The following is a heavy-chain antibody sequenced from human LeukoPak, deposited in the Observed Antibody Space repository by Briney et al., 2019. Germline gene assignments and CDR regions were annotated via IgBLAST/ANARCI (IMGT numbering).Heavy chain of an antibody. CDR2: IYYSGST. CDR1: GGSISSGDYY. D-gene: IGHD2-2*01. J-gene: IGHJ4*02. Sequence: SETLSLTCAVSGGSISSGDYYWSWIRQPPGKGLEWTGYIYYSGSTYYNPSLKSRVTISVDTSKNQFSLKLSSVTAADTAVYYCARVIRGYCSSTSCSPYFDYWGQGTLVTVSS. V-gene: IGHV4-30-4*01. CDR3: ARVIRGYCSSTSCSPYFDY.